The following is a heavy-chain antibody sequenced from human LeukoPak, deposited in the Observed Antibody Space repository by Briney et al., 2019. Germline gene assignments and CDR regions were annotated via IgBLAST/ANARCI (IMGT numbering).Heavy chain of an antibody. D-gene: IGHD1-20*01. CDR1: RFTFSNAW. CDR2: IKSKTEGETK. CDR3: ASGIVTGTSR. J-gene: IGHJ4*02. V-gene: IGHV3-15*01. Sequence: GGSLRLSCAASRFTFSNAWMSWVRQAPGKGLEGVGRIKSKTEGETKEYAASVRGRFTISRDDSRNRLYLQMNSLKTEDTAVYYCASGIVTGTSRWGQGTLVTVSS.